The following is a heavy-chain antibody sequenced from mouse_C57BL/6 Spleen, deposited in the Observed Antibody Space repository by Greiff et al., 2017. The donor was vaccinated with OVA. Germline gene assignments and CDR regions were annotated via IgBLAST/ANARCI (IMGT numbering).Heavy chain of an antibody. D-gene: IGHD1-1*01. V-gene: IGHV1-52*01. J-gene: IGHJ2*01. CDR3: ARRGSNYFDY. CDR2: IDPSDSET. CDR1: GYTFTSYW. Sequence: QVQLQQPGAELVRPGSSVKLSCKASGYTFTSYWMHWVKQRPIQGLEWIGNIDPSDSETHYNQKFKDKATLTVDKSSSTAYMQLSSRTSEDSAVYYCARRGSNYFDYWGQGTTLTVSS.